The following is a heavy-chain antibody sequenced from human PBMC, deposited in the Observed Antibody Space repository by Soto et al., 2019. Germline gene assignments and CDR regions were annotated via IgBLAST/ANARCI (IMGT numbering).Heavy chain of an antibody. J-gene: IGHJ6*02. CDR2: INPNSGGT. Sequence: ASVKVSCKASGYTFTGYYMHWVRQAPGQGLEWMGWINPNSGGTNYAQKFQGWVTMTRDTSISTAYMELSRLRSDDTAVYYCARDRYYYGSGRFLNYYYYGMDVWGQGTTVTVS. D-gene: IGHD3-10*01. V-gene: IGHV1-2*04. CDR1: GYTFTGYY. CDR3: ARDRYYYGSGRFLNYYYYGMDV.